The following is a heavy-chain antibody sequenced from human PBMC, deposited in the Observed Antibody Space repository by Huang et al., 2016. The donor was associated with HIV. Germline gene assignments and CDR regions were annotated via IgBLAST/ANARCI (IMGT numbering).Heavy chain of an antibody. Sequence: QVQLVQSGAEVRKPGASVKVSCKASGFPFTNYDFNWVRQATGQGLEWMGWTNPNSGNTGYEQKCQGRVTITRNTSINTAYMERSSLRSEDTAVYYCARARGYYYDGSGFYSRYYFDYWGQGTLVTVSS. CDR2: TNPNSGNT. CDR1: GFPFTNYD. V-gene: IGHV1-8*03. CDR3: ARARGYYYDGSGFYSRYYFDY. D-gene: IGHD3-22*01. J-gene: IGHJ4*02.